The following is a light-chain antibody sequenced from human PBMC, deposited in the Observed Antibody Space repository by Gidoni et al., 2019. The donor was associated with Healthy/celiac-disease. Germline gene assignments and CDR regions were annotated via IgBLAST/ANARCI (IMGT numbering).Light chain of an antibody. Sequence: DIVLTQSPDSLAVSLGEWATINCKSSQSVLYSSNNKTYLAWYQQKPGQLPKLLIYWASARESGVPDRFSGSGSGTDFTLTISSMQAEDVAVYYCQQYYSTPRTFGGGTKVEIK. V-gene: IGKV4-1*01. CDR3: QQYYSTPRT. CDR1: QSVLYSSNNKTY. CDR2: WAS. J-gene: IGKJ4*01.